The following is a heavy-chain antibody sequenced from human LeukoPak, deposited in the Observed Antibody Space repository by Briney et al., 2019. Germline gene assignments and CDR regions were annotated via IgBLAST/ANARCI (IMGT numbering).Heavy chain of an antibody. CDR3: AREGTAGTNLNWFDP. Sequence: KTSETLSLTCTVSVGSISRYYWSWIRQPPGKGLEWIGYISYSGSTNFNPSLKSRVTISVDTSKNQFSLKLSSVTAADTAVYYCAREGTAGTNLNWFDPWGQGTLVTVSS. CDR2: ISYSGST. V-gene: IGHV4-59*01. D-gene: IGHD1-1*01. CDR1: VGSISRYY. J-gene: IGHJ5*02.